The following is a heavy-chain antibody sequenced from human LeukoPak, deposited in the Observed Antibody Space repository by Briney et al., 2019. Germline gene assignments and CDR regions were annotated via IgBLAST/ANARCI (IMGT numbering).Heavy chain of an antibody. J-gene: IGHJ6*03. CDR3: ARSDVQNYDFWNGYPKSYYLDV. CDR1: GFTFNNFF. D-gene: IGHD3-3*01. Sequence: GGSLRLSCAASGFTFNNFFMIWIRQAPGKGLEWVAYISSSGKNIYLADSVKRRFTISRDNAKKSLYLQMNTLMVDDTAVYYCARSDVQNYDFWNGYPKSYYLDVWGKGTTVTVSS. CDR2: ISSSGKNI. V-gene: IGHV3-11*01.